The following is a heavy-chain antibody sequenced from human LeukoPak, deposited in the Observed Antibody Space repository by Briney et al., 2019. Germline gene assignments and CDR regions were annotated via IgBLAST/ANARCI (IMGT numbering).Heavy chain of an antibody. Sequence: SETLSLTCAVYGGSFSDYYWTWIRQTPGKGLEWIGEVDHRGSADYSPPLKSRVSISVDTSKNQFSLRLTSVIAADTAVYYCARGTGYYGLMRYYYYYYMDVWGKGTTVTVSS. CDR2: VDHRGSA. CDR1: GGSFSDYY. D-gene: IGHD3/OR15-3a*01. V-gene: IGHV4-34*01. J-gene: IGHJ6*03. CDR3: ARGTGYYGLMRYYYYYYMDV.